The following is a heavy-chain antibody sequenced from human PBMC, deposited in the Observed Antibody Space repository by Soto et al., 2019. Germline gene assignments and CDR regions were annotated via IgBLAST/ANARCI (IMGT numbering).Heavy chain of an antibody. CDR2: IIRIFATT. D-gene: IGHD5-12*01. V-gene: IGHV1-69*13. CDR3: APDTGQAMATIRTRYYFHX. J-gene: IGHJ4*02. Sequence: SLKVSCNASGGTFSSYTFSWVRQAPGQGLEWRGGIIRIFATTNYAEKFQGRVTITADESRSTAYMALSSLRSEDTAVYYCAPDTGQAMATIRTRYYFHXWGQATLLTVSX. CDR1: GGTFSSYT.